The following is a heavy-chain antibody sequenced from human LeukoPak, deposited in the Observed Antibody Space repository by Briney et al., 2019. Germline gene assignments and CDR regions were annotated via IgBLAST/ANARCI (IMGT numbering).Heavy chain of an antibody. CDR2: ISSSSSYI. V-gene: IGHV3-21*01. CDR3: ARDEPDTLLEWLPRFDP. J-gene: IGHJ5*02. D-gene: IGHD3-3*01. Sequence: GGSLRLSCAASGFTFSSYSMNWVRQAPGRGLEWVSSISSSSSYIYYADSVKGRFTISRDNAKNSLYLQMNSLRAEDTAVYYCARDEPDTLLEWLPRFDPWGQGTLVTVSS. CDR1: GFTFSSYS.